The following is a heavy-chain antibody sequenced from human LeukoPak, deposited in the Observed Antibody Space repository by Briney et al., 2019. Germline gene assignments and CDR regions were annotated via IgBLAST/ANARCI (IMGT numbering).Heavy chain of an antibody. CDR1: GFTFNDHA. CDR3: AKDRLFLHDALDI. J-gene: IGHJ3*02. Sequence: GGSLRLSCAASGFTFNDHAMHWVRRPPGKGLEWVSGISWNSGLTGYADSVKGRSTISRDNAKNSLYLQMNSLRPEDTALYYCAKDRLFLHDALDIWGQGTLVTVSS. D-gene: IGHD3-22*01. V-gene: IGHV3-9*01. CDR2: ISWNSGLT.